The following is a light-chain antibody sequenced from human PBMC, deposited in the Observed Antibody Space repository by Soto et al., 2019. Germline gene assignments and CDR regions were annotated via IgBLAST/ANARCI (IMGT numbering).Light chain of an antibody. Sequence: EIVLTQSPGTLSLSPGERATLSCRASQSVNNNYLAWYQQKPGQAHRLLIYGASSRATGIPDRFSGSGSGTDFNLTISRLEPEDFAVYYCQQYGSSQYTFGQGTKLEIK. CDR1: QSVNNNY. CDR3: QQYGSSQYT. CDR2: GAS. V-gene: IGKV3-20*01. J-gene: IGKJ2*01.